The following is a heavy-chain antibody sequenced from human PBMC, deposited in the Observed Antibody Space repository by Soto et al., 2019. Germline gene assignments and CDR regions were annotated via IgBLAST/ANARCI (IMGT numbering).Heavy chain of an antibody. J-gene: IGHJ3*02. CDR1: GGTFSSYT. Sequence: QVQLVQSGAEVKKPGSSVKVSCKASGGTFSSYTISWVRQAPGPGLEWMGRIIPILGIANYAQKFQGRVTITAEKPTSTAYMEQSSLRSEDTAVYYCAGGSDSSGYVTHDAFDIWGQGTMVTVSS. CDR3: AGGSDSSGYVTHDAFDI. V-gene: IGHV1-69*02. CDR2: IIPILGIA. D-gene: IGHD3-22*01.